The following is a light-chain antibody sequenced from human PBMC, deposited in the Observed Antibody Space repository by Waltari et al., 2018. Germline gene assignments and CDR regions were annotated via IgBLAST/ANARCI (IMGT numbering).Light chain of an antibody. V-gene: IGKV3-20*01. CDR3: QNHERLPAT. CDR1: KVISKY. Sequence: EVVLTQSPGTLSLSPGERATLSCRASKVISKYLVWYQQRPGQAPRLLIYAASTRATGIPDRFSGSGFGTDFSLTISRLEPEDFAVYYCQNHERLPATFGQGTRVEIK. J-gene: IGKJ1*01. CDR2: AAS.